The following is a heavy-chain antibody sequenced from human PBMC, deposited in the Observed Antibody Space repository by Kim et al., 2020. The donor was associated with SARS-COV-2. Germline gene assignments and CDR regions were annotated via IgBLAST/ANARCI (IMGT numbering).Heavy chain of an antibody. V-gene: IGHV5-51*01. CDR3: ARGDCSGGSCYYRFDY. Sequence: GESLKISCKGSGYSFTSYWIGWVRQMPGKGLEWMGIIYPGDSDTRYSPSFQGQVTISADKSISTAYLQWSSLKASATAMYYCARGDCSGGSCYYRFDYWGQGTLVTVSS. D-gene: IGHD2-15*01. J-gene: IGHJ4*02. CDR1: GYSFTSYW. CDR2: IYPGDSDT.